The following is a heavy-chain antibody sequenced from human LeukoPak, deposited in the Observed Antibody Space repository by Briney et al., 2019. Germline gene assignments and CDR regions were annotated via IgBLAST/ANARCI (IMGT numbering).Heavy chain of an antibody. CDR3: ARYYGSGSYLYYFDY. Sequence: ASVKVSCKASGYTFTGYHMHWVRQAPGQGLEWMGWINPKSGGTNYAQKFQGRVTMTRDTSISTAYMELSRLRSDDTAVYYCARYYGSGSYLYYFDYWGQGTLVTVSS. CDR1: GYTFTGYH. D-gene: IGHD3-10*01. J-gene: IGHJ4*02. CDR2: INPKSGGT. V-gene: IGHV1-2*02.